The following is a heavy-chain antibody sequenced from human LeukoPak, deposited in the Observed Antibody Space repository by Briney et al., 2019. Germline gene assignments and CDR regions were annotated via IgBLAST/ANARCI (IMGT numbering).Heavy chain of an antibody. J-gene: IGHJ4*02. D-gene: IGHD2-2*01. Sequence: GGSLRLSCAASGFTFSSYAMSWVRQVPGKGLEWVSGISGSGGRTEYADSVKGRFTISRDNAKNSLYLQMNSLRAEDTAVYYCARDLSRTSHPFDYWGQGTLVTVSS. CDR1: GFTFSSYA. V-gene: IGHV3-23*01. CDR2: ISGSGGRT. CDR3: ARDLSRTSHPFDY.